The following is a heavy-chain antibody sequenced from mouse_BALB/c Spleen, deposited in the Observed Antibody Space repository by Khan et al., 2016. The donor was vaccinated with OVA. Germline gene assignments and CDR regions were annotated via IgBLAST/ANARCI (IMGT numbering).Heavy chain of an antibody. CDR2: INPSSGYT. CDR1: GYTFSTYW. Sequence: QVQLKESGAELAKPGASVKMSCKASGYTFSTYWIHWVKQRPGQSLEWIGYINPSSGYTYYNQRFNDKATLTADKSSSTAYMQLRSLTSEDSAVYYCARDRIDYWGQGTTLTVAS. CDR3: ARDRIDY. V-gene: IGHV1-7*01. J-gene: IGHJ2*01.